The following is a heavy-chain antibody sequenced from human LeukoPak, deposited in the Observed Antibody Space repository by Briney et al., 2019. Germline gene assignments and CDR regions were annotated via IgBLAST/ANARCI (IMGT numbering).Heavy chain of an antibody. CDR1: GGTFSSYA. CDR2: IIPIFGTA. D-gene: IGHD3-22*01. CDR3: ATGGYYDSSGYYGLL. Sequence: ASVKVSCKASGGTFSSYAISWVRQAPGQGLEWMGRIIPIFGTANYAQKFQGRVTITTDESTSTAYMELSSLRSKDTAVYYCATGGYYDSSGYYGLLWGQGTLVTVSS. J-gene: IGHJ4*02. V-gene: IGHV1-69*05.